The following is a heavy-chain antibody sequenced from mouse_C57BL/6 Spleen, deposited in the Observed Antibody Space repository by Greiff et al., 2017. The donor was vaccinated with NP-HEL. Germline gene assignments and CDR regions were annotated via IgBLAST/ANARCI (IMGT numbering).Heavy chain of an antibody. J-gene: IGHJ2*01. Sequence: QVQLQQPGAELVKPGASVKLSCKASGYTFTSYWMHWVKQRPGQGLEWIGMIHPNSGSTNYNEKFKSKATLTVDKSSSTAYMQLSSLTSEDSAVDYCAREGGYYGFDYWGQGTTLTVSS. V-gene: IGHV1-64*01. D-gene: IGHD1-1*01. CDR2: IHPNSGST. CDR1: GYTFTSYW. CDR3: AREGGYYGFDY.